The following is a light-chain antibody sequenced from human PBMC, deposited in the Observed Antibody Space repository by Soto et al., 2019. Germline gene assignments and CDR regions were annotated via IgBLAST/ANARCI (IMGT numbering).Light chain of an antibody. Sequence: QSVLTQPRSVSGSPGQSVTISCTGTSSDVGGYNYVSWYQHHPGKAPKLMIYDVSKRPSGVPDRFSGSKSGNTASLTISGLQAEDEADYYCCSYAGSYTWVFGGGTQLTVL. V-gene: IGLV2-11*01. CDR3: CSYAGSYTWV. CDR2: DVS. J-gene: IGLJ7*01. CDR1: SSDVGGYNY.